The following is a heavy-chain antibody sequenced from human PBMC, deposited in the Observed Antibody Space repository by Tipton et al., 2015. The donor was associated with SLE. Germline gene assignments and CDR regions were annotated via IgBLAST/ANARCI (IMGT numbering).Heavy chain of an antibody. CDR2: IYYSGST. J-gene: IGHJ4*02. V-gene: IGHV4-61*08. Sequence: TLSLTCAVSGGSISSGGYYWSWIRQPPGKGLEWIGYIYYSGSTNYNPSLKSRVTISVDTSKNQFSLKLSSVTAADTAVYYCARGFEVVAWAYWGQGTLVTVSS. CDR3: ARGFEVVAWAY. D-gene: IGHD2-15*01. CDR1: GGSISSGGYY.